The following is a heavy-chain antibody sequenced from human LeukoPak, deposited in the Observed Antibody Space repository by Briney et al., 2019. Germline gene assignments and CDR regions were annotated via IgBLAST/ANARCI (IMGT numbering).Heavy chain of an antibody. J-gene: IGHJ3*02. Sequence: GGSLRLSCAASGFTFSSYGMHWVRQAPGKGLEWLAVIWYDGSNKYYADSVKGRFTISRDNSKNTLYLQMNSLRAEDTAVYYCAKYDSSGYTPYDAFDIWGQGTMVTVSS. CDR1: GFTFSSYG. D-gene: IGHD3-22*01. V-gene: IGHV3-33*06. CDR3: AKYDSSGYTPYDAFDI. CDR2: IWYDGSNK.